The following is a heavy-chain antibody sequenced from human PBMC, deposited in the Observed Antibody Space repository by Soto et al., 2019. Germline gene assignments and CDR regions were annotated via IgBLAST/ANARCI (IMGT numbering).Heavy chain of an antibody. CDR2: LMPIFRAP. CDR1: GGAFSDYA. D-gene: IGHD2-15*01. J-gene: IGHJ6*02. CDR3: ASWLKGPDIGNYYYGMDV. Sequence: QVQLVQSGAEVKKPGSSVKVSCKASGGAFSDYAFSWVRQAPGQGLEWLGGLMPIFRAPDYAQKFQGRVTITADEFTRTAYMEMNSLRSEDTAVYYCASWLKGPDIGNYYYGMDVWGQGTKVTVS. V-gene: IGHV1-69*12.